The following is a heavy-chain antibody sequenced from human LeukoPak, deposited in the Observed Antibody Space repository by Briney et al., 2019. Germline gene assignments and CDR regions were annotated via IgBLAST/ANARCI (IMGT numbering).Heavy chain of an antibody. CDR3: ARVLKGRYYYYDSSGLDY. Sequence: ASVKVSCKASGYTFTSYGISWVRQAPGQGLEWMGWISAYNGNTNYAQKLQGRVTLTTDTSTNTVYMELRSLRSDDTAVYYCARVLKGRYYYYDSSGLDYWGQGTLVTVSS. J-gene: IGHJ4*02. CDR2: ISAYNGNT. CDR1: GYTFTSYG. V-gene: IGHV1-18*01. D-gene: IGHD3-22*01.